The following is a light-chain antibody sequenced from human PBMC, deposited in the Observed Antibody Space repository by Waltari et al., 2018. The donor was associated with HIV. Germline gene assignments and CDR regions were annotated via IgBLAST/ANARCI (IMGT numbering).Light chain of an antibody. CDR1: QSVLYSSNNKNY. Sequence: SLGERATINCKSSQSVLYSSNNKNYLAWYQQKVGQPPKLLIYWASTRESGVPDRFTGSGSGTDFTLTISSLQAEDVAVYYCQQYYSNPRTFGQGTKVEIK. CDR3: QQYYSNPRT. CDR2: WAS. V-gene: IGKV4-1*01. J-gene: IGKJ1*01.